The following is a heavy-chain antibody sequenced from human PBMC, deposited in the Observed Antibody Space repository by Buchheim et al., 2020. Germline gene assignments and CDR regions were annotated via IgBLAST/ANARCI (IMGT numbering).Heavy chain of an antibody. Sequence: QVQLVESGGGVVQPGRSLRLSCAASGFTFSSYGMHWVRQAPGKGLEWVAVIWYDGSNKYYADSVKGRFTISRDNSKNTLYPQMNSLRAEDTAVYYCARGAVVTANFDYWGQGTL. CDR3: ARGAVVTANFDY. J-gene: IGHJ4*02. D-gene: IGHD2-21*02. V-gene: IGHV3-33*01. CDR1: GFTFSSYG. CDR2: IWYDGSNK.